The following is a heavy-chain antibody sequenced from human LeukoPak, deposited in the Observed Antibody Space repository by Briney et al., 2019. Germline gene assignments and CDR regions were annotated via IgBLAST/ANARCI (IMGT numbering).Heavy chain of an antibody. CDR1: GGSLSSYY. V-gene: IGHV4-59*01. CDR3: ARGTWHYDFWSGYLNYFDY. CDR2: IYYSGST. D-gene: IGHD3-3*01. Sequence: SETLSLTCTVSGGSLSSYYWSWIRQPPGKGLEWIGYIYYSGSTNYNPSLKSRVTISVDTSKNQFSLKLSSVTAADTAVYYCARGTWHYDFWSGYLNYFDYWGQGTLVAVSS. J-gene: IGHJ4*02.